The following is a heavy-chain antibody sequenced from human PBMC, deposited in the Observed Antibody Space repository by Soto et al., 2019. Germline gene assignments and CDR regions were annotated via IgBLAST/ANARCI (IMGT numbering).Heavy chain of an antibody. V-gene: IGHV1-3*01. CDR3: AREYRYCSSTSCHYYGMDV. D-gene: IGHD2-2*01. J-gene: IGHJ6*02. CDR2: INAGNGNT. Sequence: ASVKVSCKASGYTFTSYAMHWVRQAPGQRLEWMGWINAGNGNTKYSQKFQGRVTITRDTSASTAYMELSSLRSEDTAVYYCAREYRYCSSTSCHYYGMDVWGQGTTVTAP. CDR1: GYTFTSYA.